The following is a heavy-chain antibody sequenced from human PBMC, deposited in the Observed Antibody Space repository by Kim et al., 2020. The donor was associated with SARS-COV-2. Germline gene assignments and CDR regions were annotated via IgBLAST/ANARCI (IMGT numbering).Heavy chain of an antibody. CDR2: IYYSGST. J-gene: IGHJ2*01. V-gene: IGHV4-59*01. CDR1: GGSISSYY. CDR3: ARFRNYYDSSGSPTFDL. Sequence: SETLSLTCTVSGGSISSYYWSWIRQPPGKGLEWIGYIYYSGSTNYNPSLKSRVTISVDTSKNQFSLKLSSVTAADTAVYYCARFRNYYDSSGSPTFDLWGRGTLVTVSS. D-gene: IGHD3-22*01.